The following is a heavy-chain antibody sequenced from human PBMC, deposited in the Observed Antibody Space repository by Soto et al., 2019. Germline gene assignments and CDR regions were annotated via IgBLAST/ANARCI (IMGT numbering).Heavy chain of an antibody. Sequence: GGSLRLSCAASGFTFSSYAMSWVRQAPGEGLEWVSAISGSGGSKYYADSVKGRFTISRDNSKNTLYLQMNSLRAEDTAVYYCAKAPGWPGRRIAASTFDYWGQGTLVTVSS. V-gene: IGHV3-23*01. CDR3: AKAPGWPGRRIAASTFDY. CDR1: GFTFSSYA. CDR2: ISGSGGSK. J-gene: IGHJ4*02. D-gene: IGHD6-13*01.